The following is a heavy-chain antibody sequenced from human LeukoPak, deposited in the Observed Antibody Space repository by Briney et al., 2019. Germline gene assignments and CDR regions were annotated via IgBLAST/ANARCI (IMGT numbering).Heavy chain of an antibody. CDR2: INPSGGST. Sequence: ASVKVSCKASGYTFASYYMHWVRQAPGQGLEWMGIINPSGGSTSYAQKFQGRVTMTRDMSTSTVYMELSSLRSEDTAVYYCASHSGYDWGAFDIWGQGTMVTVSS. V-gene: IGHV1-46*01. D-gene: IGHD5-12*01. CDR1: GYTFASYY. J-gene: IGHJ3*02. CDR3: ASHSGYDWGAFDI.